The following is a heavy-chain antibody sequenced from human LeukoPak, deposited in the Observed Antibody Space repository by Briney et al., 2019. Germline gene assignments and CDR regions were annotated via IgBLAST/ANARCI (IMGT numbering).Heavy chain of an antibody. CDR3: ARAASSSWHSPNYYYYYGMDV. CDR2: IYYSGST. CDR1: GGSISSGGYY. V-gene: IGHV4-31*03. D-gene: IGHD6-13*01. J-gene: IGHJ6*02. Sequence: SETLSLTCTVSGGSISSGGYYWSWIRQHPGKGLEWIGYIYYSGSTYYNPSLKSRVTISVDTSKNQFSLKLSSVTAADTAVYYCARAASSSWHSPNYYYYYGMDVWGQGTTVTVSS.